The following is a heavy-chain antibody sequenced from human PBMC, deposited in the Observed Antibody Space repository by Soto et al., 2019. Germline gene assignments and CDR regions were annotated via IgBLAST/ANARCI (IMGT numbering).Heavy chain of an antibody. Sequence: EVQLLESGGGLVQPGGSLRLSCAASGFTFSSYAMSWVRQAPGKGLEWVSAISGSGGSTYYADSVKGRFTISRDNSKNTLYLQMNSLRAEDTAVYYSAKDLDSYDYGDDVGGGWGQGPMVTVSS. CDR2: ISGSGGST. CDR1: GFTFSSYA. V-gene: IGHV3-23*01. CDR3: AKDLDSYDYGDDVGGG. D-gene: IGHD4-17*01. J-gene: IGHJ4*02.